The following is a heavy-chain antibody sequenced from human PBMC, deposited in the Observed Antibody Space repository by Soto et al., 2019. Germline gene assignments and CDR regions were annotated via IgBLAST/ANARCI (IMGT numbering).Heavy chain of an antibody. CDR3: AREALLDYYGSGSYYNWYYFDY. V-gene: IGHV1-69*04. CDR2: IIPILGIA. D-gene: IGHD3-10*01. Sequence: ASVKVSCKASGGTFSSYTISWVRQAPGQGLEWMGRIIPILGIANYAQKFQGRVTITADKSTSTAYMELSSLRSEDTAVYYCAREALLDYYGSGSYYNWYYFDYWGQGTLVTVSS. J-gene: IGHJ4*02. CDR1: GGTFSSYT.